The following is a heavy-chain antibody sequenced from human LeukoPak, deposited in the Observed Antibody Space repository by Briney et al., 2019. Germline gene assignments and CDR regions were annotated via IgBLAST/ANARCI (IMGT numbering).Heavy chain of an antibody. CDR3: ARQISSSWYFDY. V-gene: IGHV1-69*06. Sequence: ASVKVSCKASGGTFSSYAISWVRQAPGQGLEWMGGIIPIFGTANYAQKFQGRVTITADKSTSTAYMELSSLRSEDTAVYYCARQISSSWYFDYWGQGTLVTVSS. CDR1: GGTFSSYA. D-gene: IGHD6-13*01. J-gene: IGHJ4*02. CDR2: IIPIFGTA.